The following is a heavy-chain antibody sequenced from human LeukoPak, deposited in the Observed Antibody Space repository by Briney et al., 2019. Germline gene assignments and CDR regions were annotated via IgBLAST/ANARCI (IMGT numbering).Heavy chain of an antibody. J-gene: IGHJ3*02. CDR1: GYTFTSYG. CDR2: ISAYNGNT. D-gene: IGHD3-22*01. CDR3: ARPPYYYDSSDLDAFDI. Sequence: ASVKVSCKASGYTFTSYGISWVRQAPGQGLEWMGWISAYNGNTNYAQKLQGRVTMTRDTSTSTVYMELSSLRSEDTAVYYCARPPYYYDSSDLDAFDIWGQGTMVTVSS. V-gene: IGHV1-18*01.